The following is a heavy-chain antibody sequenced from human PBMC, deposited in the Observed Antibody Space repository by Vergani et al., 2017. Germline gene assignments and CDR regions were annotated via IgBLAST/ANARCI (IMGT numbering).Heavy chain of an antibody. CDR2: IYYSGST. CDR1: GGSISSHY. J-gene: IGHJ2*01. CDR3: ARVIGSGAYYDWYFDL. V-gene: IGHV4-59*11. D-gene: IGHD3-22*01. Sequence: QVQLQESGPGLVKPSETLSLTCTVSGGSISSHYWSWIRQPPGKGLDWIGYIYYSGSTNYNPSLKSRVTISADTSKNQFSLKLSSVTAAETAVYYCARVIGSGAYYDWYFDLWGRGTLVTVSS.